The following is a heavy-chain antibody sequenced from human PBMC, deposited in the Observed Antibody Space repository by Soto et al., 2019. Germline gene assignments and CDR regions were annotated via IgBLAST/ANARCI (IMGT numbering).Heavy chain of an antibody. CDR1: GYTFTSYY. CDR2: INPSGGGT. V-gene: IGHV1-2*04. Sequence: ASVKVSCKASGYTFTSYYIHWVRQAPGQGLEWMGWINPSGGGTNYAQKFQGWVTMTRDTSISTAFMEVTRLKSDDTAVYYCTRGSPTTTPFDYWGQGTLVTVS. CDR3: TRGSPTTTPFDY. J-gene: IGHJ4*02. D-gene: IGHD4-17*01.